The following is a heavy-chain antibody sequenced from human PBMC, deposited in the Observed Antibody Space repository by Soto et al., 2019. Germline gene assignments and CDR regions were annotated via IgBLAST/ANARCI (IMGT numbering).Heavy chain of an antibody. CDR1: GGTFSSYA. Sequence: QVQLVQSGAEVKKPVSSVKVSCKASGGTFSSYAISWVRQAPGQGLEWMGGIIPISGTANYAQKFQGRVTITAAESTITAYMELSSLRSEDTAVYYCARSQGSSTSLEIYYYYYYGMDVWGQGTTVTVSS. CDR3: ARSQGSSTSLEIYYYYYYGMDV. CDR2: IIPISGTA. J-gene: IGHJ6*02. D-gene: IGHD2-2*01. V-gene: IGHV1-69*01.